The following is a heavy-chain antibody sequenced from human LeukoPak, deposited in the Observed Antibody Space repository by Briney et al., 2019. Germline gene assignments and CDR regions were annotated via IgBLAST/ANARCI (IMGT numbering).Heavy chain of an antibody. Sequence: GGSLRLSCEASGFTFSSYEMNWVRQAPGKGLEWVSYISSSDSIIYYADSVKGRFTVSGDNSKNSLYLQMNSLRAEDTAVYYCARTRLRTPYYYGSGRTTDAFDIWGQGTMVTVSS. CDR1: GFTFSSYE. CDR2: ISSSDSII. J-gene: IGHJ3*02. D-gene: IGHD3-10*01. CDR3: ARTRLRTPYYYGSGRTTDAFDI. V-gene: IGHV3-48*03.